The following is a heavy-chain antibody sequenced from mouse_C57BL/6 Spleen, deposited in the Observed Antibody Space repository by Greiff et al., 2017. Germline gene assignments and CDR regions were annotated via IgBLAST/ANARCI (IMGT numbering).Heavy chain of an antibody. CDR3: ARWAGSSWCYFDD. J-gene: IGHJ2*01. CDR2: IDPSDSET. CDR1: GYTFTSYW. D-gene: IGHD1-1*01. Sequence: VQLQQPGAELVRPGSSVKLSCKASGYTFTSYWMHWVKQRPIQGLEWIGNIDPSDSETHYNQKFKDKATLTIDKSSSTAYMQLSSLTSEDSAVYYCARWAGSSWCYFDDWGKGTTLTVSS. V-gene: IGHV1-52*01.